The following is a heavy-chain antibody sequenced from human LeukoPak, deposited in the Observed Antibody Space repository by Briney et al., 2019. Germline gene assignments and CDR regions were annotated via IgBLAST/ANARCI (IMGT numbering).Heavy chain of an antibody. Sequence: SETLSFTCAVYGGSFSGYYWSWIRQPPGKGLEWIGELNHSGRTNYNPSLKSLVTISVDTSKTQFSLMLSSVTAADTAVYYCARGQVPAGGWYRRYYYSYYLDVWGKGTTVTVSS. CDR1: GGSFSGYY. CDR3: ARGQVPAGGWYRRYYYSYYLDV. D-gene: IGHD6-19*01. J-gene: IGHJ6*03. V-gene: IGHV4-34*01. CDR2: LNHSGRT.